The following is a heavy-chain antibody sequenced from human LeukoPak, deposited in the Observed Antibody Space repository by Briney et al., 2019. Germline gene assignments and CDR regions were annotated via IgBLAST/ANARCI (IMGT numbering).Heavy chain of an antibody. CDR2: ISSSSSYI. CDR3: ARAHYDFWSGSHNFFDY. Sequence: PGESLRLSCAASGFTFQTYTLYWVRQAPGKGLEWASFISSSSSYIYYADSVKGRFTISRDNAKNSLYLQMNSLRVEDTAVYYCARAHYDFWSGSHNFFDYWGQGTLVTVSS. CDR1: GFTFQTYT. V-gene: IGHV3-21*01. J-gene: IGHJ4*02. D-gene: IGHD3-3*01.